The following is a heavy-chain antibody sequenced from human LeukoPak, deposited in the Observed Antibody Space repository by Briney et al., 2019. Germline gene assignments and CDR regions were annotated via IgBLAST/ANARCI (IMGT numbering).Heavy chain of an antibody. CDR1: GFTFSDYY. D-gene: IGHD3-10*01. Sequence: PGGSLRLSCAASGFTFSDYYMSWIRQAPGKGLEWVSYISSSSSYIYYADSVKGRFTISRDNAKNSLYLQMNSLRAEDTAVYYCAREVEGSRVLLWFGEFFDYWGQGTLVTVSS. V-gene: IGHV3-11*06. J-gene: IGHJ4*02. CDR3: AREVEGSRVLLWFGEFFDY. CDR2: ISSSSSYI.